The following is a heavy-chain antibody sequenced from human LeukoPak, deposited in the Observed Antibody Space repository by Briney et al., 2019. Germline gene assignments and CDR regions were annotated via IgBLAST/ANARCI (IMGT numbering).Heavy chain of an antibody. CDR2: IIPIFGTA. D-gene: IGHD3-16*02. J-gene: IGHJ3*02. CDR3: ASGGIVDAFDI. V-gene: IGHV1-69*05. CDR1: GYTFTGYY. Sequence: ASVKVSCKASGYTFTGYYMHWVRQAPGQGLEWMGGIIPIFGTANYAQKFQGRVTITTDESTSTAYMELSSLRSEDTAVYYCASGGIVDAFDIWGQGTMVTVSS.